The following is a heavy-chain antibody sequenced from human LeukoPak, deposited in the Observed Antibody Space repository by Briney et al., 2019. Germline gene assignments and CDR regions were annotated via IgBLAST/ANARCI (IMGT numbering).Heavy chain of an antibody. CDR3: ARIHRYCSGGACYVLDN. CDR2: VYYSGST. CDR1: GGSVSGYY. J-gene: IGHJ4*02. D-gene: IGHD2-15*01. Sequence: SETLSLTCVVSGGSVSGYYWAWIRQPPGRGLEWIGYVYYSGSTNYNPSFKSRITISVDTSRNQFSLQLSSVTAADTAVYYCARIHRYCSGGACYVLDNWGQGTLVAVSS. V-gene: IGHV4-59*02.